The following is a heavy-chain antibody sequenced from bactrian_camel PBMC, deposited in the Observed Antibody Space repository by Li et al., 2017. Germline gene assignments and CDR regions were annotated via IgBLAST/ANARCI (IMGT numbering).Heavy chain of an antibody. CDR1: GFTFRTTD. CDR2: ISRGGGST. J-gene: IGHJ6*01. V-gene: IGHV3S38*01. D-gene: IGHD2*01. Sequence: HVQLVESGGGLVQPGGSLRVSCAASGFTFRTTDMSWVRRAPGKGLEWVSQISRGGGSTYYADSVKGRFTISRDNAKNTVYLQLNSLKTEDMAMYYCASANYFGSAMNSWGQGTQVTVS. CDR3: ASANYFGSAMNS.